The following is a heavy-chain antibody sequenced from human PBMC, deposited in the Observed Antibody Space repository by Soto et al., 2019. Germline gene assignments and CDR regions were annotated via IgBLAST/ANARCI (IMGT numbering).Heavy chain of an antibody. Sequence: PGGSLRLSCAASGFTFDDYAMHWVRQAPGKGLEWVSGISWNSGSIGYADSVKGRFTISRDNAKNSLYLQMNSLRAEDTALYYCAKDTRGSFDYWGQGTLVTVS. V-gene: IGHV3-9*01. D-gene: IGHD3-10*01. CDR2: ISWNSGSI. CDR1: GFTFDDYA. J-gene: IGHJ4*02. CDR3: AKDTRGSFDY.